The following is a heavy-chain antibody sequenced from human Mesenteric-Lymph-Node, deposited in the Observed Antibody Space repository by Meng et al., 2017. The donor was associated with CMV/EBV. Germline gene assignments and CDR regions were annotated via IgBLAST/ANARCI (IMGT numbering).Heavy chain of an antibody. CDR3: ARVLGTVSNWGFDY. D-gene: IGHD7-27*01. CDR2: ISYSGTT. CDR1: GGSISTSSNF. V-gene: IGHV4-61*01. J-gene: IGHJ4*02. Sequence: SETLSLTCTVSGGSISTSSNFWSWIRQPPGKGLEWIGYISYSGTTNYNPSLKSRITISVDTSKNQFSLKLSSVTAADAAVYYCARVLGTVSNWGFDYWGQGTLVTVSS.